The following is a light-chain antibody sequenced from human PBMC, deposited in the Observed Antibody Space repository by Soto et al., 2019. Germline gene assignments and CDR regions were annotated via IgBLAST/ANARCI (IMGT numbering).Light chain of an antibody. V-gene: IGKV3-11*01. CDR3: QQRRDWPLT. Sequence: EIVLTQSPATLSLSPGERATLSCRASQSVSSYLAWYQHKPGQAPRLLIHDASNRATGISARFSGGGSGKDFTLTISSLEPEDFAVYYCQQRRDWPLTFGGGTKLETK. CDR1: QSVSSY. J-gene: IGKJ4*01. CDR2: DAS.